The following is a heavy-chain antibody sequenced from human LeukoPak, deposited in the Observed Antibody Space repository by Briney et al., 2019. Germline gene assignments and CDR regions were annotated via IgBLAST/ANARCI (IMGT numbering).Heavy chain of an antibody. Sequence: PGGSLRLSCAASGFTVGGNYMSWVRQAPGKGLEWVSVIYSGGSTYYADSVKGRFTISRDNSKNTLYLQMNSLRAEDTAVYYCARYSAMDPGAFDIWGQGTMVTVSS. J-gene: IGHJ3*02. D-gene: IGHD5-18*01. CDR3: ARYSAMDPGAFDI. V-gene: IGHV3-53*01. CDR2: IYSGGST. CDR1: GFTVGGNY.